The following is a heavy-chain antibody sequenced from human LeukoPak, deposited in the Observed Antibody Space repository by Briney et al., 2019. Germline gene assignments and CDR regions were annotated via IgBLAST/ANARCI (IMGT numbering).Heavy chain of an antibody. J-gene: IGHJ4*02. CDR1: GGSISGYY. V-gene: IGHV4-4*07. CDR3: ARGPPGVAALTFDY. Sequence: SETLSLTCTVSGGSISGYYWSWIRQPAGKGLEWIGRIYPSGSTNYNPSLKSRVTMSVDTSKNQFSLRLSSVTAADTAVYYCARGPPGVAALTFDYWGQGTLVTVSS. D-gene: IGHD4/OR15-4a*01. CDR2: IYPSGST.